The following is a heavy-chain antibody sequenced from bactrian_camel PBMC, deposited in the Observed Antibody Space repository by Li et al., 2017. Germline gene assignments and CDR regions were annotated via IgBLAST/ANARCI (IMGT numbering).Heavy chain of an antibody. Sequence: QLVESGGGLVQPGGSLKLRCEASGFAFSDYQMYWVRQPPGKGLEWVATINSGGGTAYVAASVKGRFTSSRENGKATVYLEMNSLKTEDTAEYYCATTRFRGLTGFNYWGQGTQVTVS. CDR3: ATTRFRGLTGFNY. V-gene: IGHV3S25*01. D-gene: IGHD5*01. CDR2: INSGGGTA. J-gene: IGHJ4*01. CDR1: GFAFSDYQ.